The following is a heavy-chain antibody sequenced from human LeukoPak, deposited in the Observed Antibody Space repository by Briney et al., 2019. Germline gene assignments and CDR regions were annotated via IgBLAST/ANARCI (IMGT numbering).Heavy chain of an antibody. J-gene: IGHJ3*02. CDR1: GGSISSGSYY. CDR2: IYTSGST. V-gene: IGHV4-61*02. CDR3: ARAAELLPPADAFDI. D-gene: IGHD2-15*01. Sequence: SETLSLTCTVSGGSISSGSYYWSWIRQPAGKGLEWIGRIYTSGSTNYNPSLKSRVTISVDTSKNQFSLKLSSVTAADTAVYYCARAAELLPPADAFDIWGQGTMVTVSS.